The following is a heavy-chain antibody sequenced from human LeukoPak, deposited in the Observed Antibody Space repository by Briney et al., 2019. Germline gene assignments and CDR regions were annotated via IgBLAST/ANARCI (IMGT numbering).Heavy chain of an antibody. CDR1: GGSISSGGYY. CDR3: ARGITMVRGVDNWFDP. V-gene: IGHV4-31*03. Sequence: PSQTLSLTCTVSGGSISSGGYYWSWIRQHPGTGLEWIGYIYYSGSTYYNPSLKSRVTISVDTSKNQFSLKLSSVTAADTAVYYCARGITMVRGVDNWFDPRGQGTLVTVSS. J-gene: IGHJ5*02. CDR2: IYYSGST. D-gene: IGHD3-10*01.